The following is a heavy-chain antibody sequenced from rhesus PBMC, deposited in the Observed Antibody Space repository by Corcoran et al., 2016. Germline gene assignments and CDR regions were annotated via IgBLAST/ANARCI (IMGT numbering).Heavy chain of an antibody. D-gene: IGHD1-20*01. CDR1: GYSFTGSW. V-gene: IGHV5-43*01. J-gene: IGHJ4*01. CDR2: IYPGDSDT. Sequence: EGQLVQSGAEVQRPGESLRISCKTSGYSFTGSWIRWVRQMPGKGLEWMGSIYPGDSDTRYNPSFQGHVTISADKSISTTYLQWSSLKASDTATYYCAKWASWNNDGFDYWGQGVLVTVSS. CDR3: AKWASWNNDGFDY.